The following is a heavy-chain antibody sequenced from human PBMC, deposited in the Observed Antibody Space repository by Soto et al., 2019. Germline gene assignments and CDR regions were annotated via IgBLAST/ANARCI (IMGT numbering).Heavy chain of an antibody. V-gene: IGHV3-13*01. CDR2: IGTAGDT. CDR3: ARALSSGWYLDFDY. J-gene: IGHJ4*02. D-gene: IGHD6-19*01. CDR1: GFTFSSYD. Sequence: PGGSLRLSCAASGFTFSSYDMHWVRQATGKGLEWVSAIGTAGDTYYPGSVKGRFTISRENAKNSLYLQMNSLRAGDTAVYYCARALSSGWYLDFDYWGQGTLVTVSS.